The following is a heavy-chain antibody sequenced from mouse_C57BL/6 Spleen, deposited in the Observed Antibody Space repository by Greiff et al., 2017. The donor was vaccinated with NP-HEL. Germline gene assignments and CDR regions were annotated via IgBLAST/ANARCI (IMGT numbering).Heavy chain of an antibody. CDR2: IDPSDSYT. CDR3: ARFLSSPYYYGSIFDY. J-gene: IGHJ2*01. Sequence: VKLQQPGAELVKPGASVKLSCKASGYTFTSYWMQWVKQRPGQGLEWIGEIDPSDSYTNYNQKFKGKATLTVDTSSSTAYMQLSSRTSEDSAVYYCARFLSSPYYYGSIFDYWGQGTTLTVSS. V-gene: IGHV1-50*01. CDR1: GYTFTSYW. D-gene: IGHD1-1*01.